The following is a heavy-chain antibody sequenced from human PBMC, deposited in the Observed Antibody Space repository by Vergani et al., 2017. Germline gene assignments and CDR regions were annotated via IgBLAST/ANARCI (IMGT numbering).Heavy chain of an antibody. V-gene: IGHV3-21*01. J-gene: IGHJ4*02. CDR2: ISSSSSYI. CDR3: AKDPLYDILTGYQEYYFDY. CDR1: GFTFSSYS. D-gene: IGHD3-9*01. Sequence: EVQLVESGGGLVKPGGSLRLSCAASGFTFSSYSMNWVRQAPGKGLEWVSSISSSSSYIYYADSVKGRFTISRDNAKNSLYLQMNSLRAEDTAVYYCAKDPLYDILTGYQEYYFDYWGQGTLVTVSS.